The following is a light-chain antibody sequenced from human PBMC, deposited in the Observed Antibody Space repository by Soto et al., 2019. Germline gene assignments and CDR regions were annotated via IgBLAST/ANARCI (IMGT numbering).Light chain of an antibody. J-gene: IGLJ2*01. CDR3: QTWGTGIVV. Sequence: QPVLTQSPSASASLGASVKLTCTLSSGHSRYAIAWHQQQPEKGPRYLMKLNSDGSHSKGDGIPDRFSGSSSGAERYLTISSLQSEDEADYSCQTWGTGIVVFGGGTKLTVL. CDR2: LNSDGSH. CDR1: SGHSRYA. V-gene: IGLV4-69*01.